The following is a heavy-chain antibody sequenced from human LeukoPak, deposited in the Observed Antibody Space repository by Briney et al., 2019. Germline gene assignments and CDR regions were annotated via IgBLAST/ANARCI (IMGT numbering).Heavy chain of an antibody. CDR1: GGPMSSRSYC. J-gene: IGHJ4*02. D-gene: IGHD2-8*02. CDR2: NYYNEST. Sequence: SEALSLTCTVSGGPMSSRSYCWGWIRQSPGKGLEWIGSNYYNESTYHNPSFKSRVTIHVDMSENQFSLRLNSVTAADTAVYYCARGYSTGTPFFDYWGQGILVTVSS. V-gene: IGHV4-39*01. CDR3: ARGYSTGTPFFDY.